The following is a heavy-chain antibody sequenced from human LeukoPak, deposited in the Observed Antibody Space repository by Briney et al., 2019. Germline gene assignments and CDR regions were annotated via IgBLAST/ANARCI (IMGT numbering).Heavy chain of an antibody. CDR2: IYYSGST. CDR1: GGSISSYY. Sequence: SETLSLTCTVSGGSISSYYWSWIRQPPGKGLEWIGYIYYSGSTNYNPSLKSRVTISVDTSKNQFSLKLSSVTAADTAVYYCARSLTERITIFGVPREYYYYYMDVWGKGTAVTVSS. V-gene: IGHV4-59*01. J-gene: IGHJ6*03. CDR3: ARSLTERITIFGVPREYYYYYMDV. D-gene: IGHD3-3*01.